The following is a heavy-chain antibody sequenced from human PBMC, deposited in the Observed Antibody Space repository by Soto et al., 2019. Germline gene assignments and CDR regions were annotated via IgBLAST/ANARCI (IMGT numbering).Heavy chain of an antibody. D-gene: IGHD2-2*01. J-gene: IGHJ3*02. CDR3: ALAYIVVVPAAMQDDAFDI. CDR1: GFSLSTSGVG. V-gene: IGHV2-5*02. Sequence: SGPTLVNPTQTLTLTCPFSGFSLSTSGVGVGWIRQPPGKALEWLALIYWGDDKRYSPSLKSRLTITKDTSKNQVVLTMTNMDPVDTATYFCALAYIVVVPAAMQDDAFDIWGQGTMVTVSS. CDR2: IYWGDDK.